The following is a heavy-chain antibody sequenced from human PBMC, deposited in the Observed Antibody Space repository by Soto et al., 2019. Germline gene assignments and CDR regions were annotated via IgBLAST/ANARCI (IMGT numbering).Heavy chain of an antibody. CDR1: GDSISSYY. CDR3: ARGIEGWYQGRYYYGMDV. CDR2: IYYSGST. V-gene: IGHV4-59*01. Sequence: PSGTLSLTCTVSGDSISSYYWSWIRQPPGKGLEWIGYIYYSGSTNYNPSLKSRVTISVDTSKNQFSLKLSSVTAADTAVYYCARGIEGWYQGRYYYGMDVWGQGTTVTVS. J-gene: IGHJ6*02. D-gene: IGHD6-19*01.